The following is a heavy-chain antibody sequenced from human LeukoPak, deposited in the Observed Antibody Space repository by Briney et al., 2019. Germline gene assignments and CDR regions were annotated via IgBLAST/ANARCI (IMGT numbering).Heavy chain of an antibody. J-gene: IGHJ4*02. D-gene: IGHD3-10*01. Sequence: LPGGSLRLSCAASGFTFSTYWMHWVRQAPGKGLVWVSRISSDGSITGYADSVKGRFTISRDNAKNTLYLQTNSLRAEDTAVYYCARHLNYYLDYWGQGTLVTVSS. CDR3: ARHLNYYLDY. V-gene: IGHV3-74*01. CDR1: GFTFSTYW. CDR2: ISSDGSIT.